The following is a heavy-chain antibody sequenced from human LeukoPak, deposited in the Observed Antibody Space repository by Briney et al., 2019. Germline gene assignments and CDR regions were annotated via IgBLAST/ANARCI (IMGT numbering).Heavy chain of an antibody. J-gene: IGHJ5*02. CDR3: AREEEDGDYENWFDP. CDR1: GFTVSSNY. D-gene: IGHD4-17*01. Sequence: GGSLRLSCAASGFTVSSNYMSWVRQAPGKGLEWVSVIYSGGSTYYADSVKGRFTISRDNSKNTLYLQMNSLRAEDTAVYYCAREEEDGDYENWFDPWGQGTLVTVSS. V-gene: IGHV3-66*01. CDR2: IYSGGST.